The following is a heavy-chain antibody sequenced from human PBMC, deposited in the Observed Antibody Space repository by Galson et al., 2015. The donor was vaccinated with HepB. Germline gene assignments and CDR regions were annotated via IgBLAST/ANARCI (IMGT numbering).Heavy chain of an antibody. J-gene: IGHJ4*02. D-gene: IGHD3-16*01. CDR1: GFTFSAYA. V-gene: IGHV3-23*01. Sequence: SLRLSCAASGFTFSAYAMSWVRQAPGKGLEWVSAIRGTGAITYYADSVKGGFTISRDNSKSTLSLQMNSLRVEDTASYFCAKDTEVWVANTFYSWGPGTLVTVSS. CDR3: AKDTEVWVANTFYS. CDR2: IRGTGAIT.